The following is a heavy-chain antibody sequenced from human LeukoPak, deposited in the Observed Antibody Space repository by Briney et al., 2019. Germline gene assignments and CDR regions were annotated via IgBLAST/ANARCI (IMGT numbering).Heavy chain of an antibody. CDR2: IYSGGST. Sequence: GGSLRLSCAASGFTVSSNYMSWVRQAPGKGLEWISVIYSGGSTYYADSVKGRFTISRDNSKNTLYLQINSLRAEDTAVYYCARDRHYYGMDAWGQGTTVTVSS. CDR3: ARDRHYYGMDA. V-gene: IGHV3-66*01. J-gene: IGHJ6*02. CDR1: GFTVSSNY.